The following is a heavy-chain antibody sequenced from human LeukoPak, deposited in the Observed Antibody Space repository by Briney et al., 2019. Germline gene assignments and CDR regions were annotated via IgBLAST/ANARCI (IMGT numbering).Heavy chain of an antibody. Sequence: GGSLGLSCAASGFTFSSYEMNWVRQAPGKGLEWVSYISSSGSTIYYADSVKGRFTISRDNAKNSLYLQMNSLRAEDTAVYYCARDRKHRITMLVGYYYGMDVWGQGTTVTVSS. D-gene: IGHD3-10*01. CDR1: GFTFSSYE. CDR2: ISSSGSTI. CDR3: ARDRKHRITMLVGYYYGMDV. V-gene: IGHV3-48*03. J-gene: IGHJ6*02.